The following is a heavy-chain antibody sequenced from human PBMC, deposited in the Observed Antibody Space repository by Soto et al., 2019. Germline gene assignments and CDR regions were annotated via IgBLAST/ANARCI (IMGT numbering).Heavy chain of an antibody. Sequence: GASVKVSCKASGYTVTSYGISWVRQAPGQGLEWMGWISAYNGNTNYAQKLQGRVTMTTDTSTSTAYMELRSLRSDDTAVYYCARPHLHYYDSSGYYDYWGQGTLVTVSS. J-gene: IGHJ4*02. CDR3: ARPHLHYYDSSGYYDY. CDR2: ISAYNGNT. CDR1: GYTVTSYG. D-gene: IGHD3-22*01. V-gene: IGHV1-18*01.